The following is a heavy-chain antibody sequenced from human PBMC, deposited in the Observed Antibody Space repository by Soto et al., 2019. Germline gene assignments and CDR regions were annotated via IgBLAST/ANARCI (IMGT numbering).Heavy chain of an antibody. CDR3: ARGHIVVVTAITNWYFDL. Sequence: QVQLQESGPGLVKPSQTLSLTCTVSGGSISSGGYYWSWIRQHPGKGLEWIGYIYYSGSTYYNPSLKSRVTISVDTSKNQFSRKLSSVTAADTAVYYCARGHIVVVTAITNWYFDLWGRGTLVTVSS. V-gene: IGHV4-31*03. D-gene: IGHD2-21*02. CDR1: GGSISSGGYY. J-gene: IGHJ2*01. CDR2: IYYSGST.